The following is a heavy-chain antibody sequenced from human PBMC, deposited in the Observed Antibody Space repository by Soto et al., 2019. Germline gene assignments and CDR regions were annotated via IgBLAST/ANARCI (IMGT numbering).Heavy chain of an antibody. D-gene: IGHD1-26*01. CDR2: IYYSGST. Sequence: PSETLSRTCTLFCGSISSSSYYWGWIRQPPGKGLEWIGSIYYSGSTYYNPSLKSRVTISVDTSKNQFSLKLSSVTAADTAVYYCARQVGATRGPYYYYYGMDVWGQGTTVT. CDR1: CGSISSSSYY. J-gene: IGHJ6*02. V-gene: IGHV4-39*01. CDR3: ARQVGATRGPYYYYYGMDV.